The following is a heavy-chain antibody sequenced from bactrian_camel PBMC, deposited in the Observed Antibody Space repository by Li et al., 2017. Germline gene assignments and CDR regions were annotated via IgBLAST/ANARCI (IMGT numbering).Heavy chain of an antibody. Sequence: VQLVESGGGSVQAGETLRLSCTASGFSSSAYGVNWVRQAPGKGLEWVSRINSRTDDSTVYAESVKGRFTISIDNAKTTLYLQMNNLRADDTAMYYCAIGLFADFGLGRGTQVTVS. J-gene: IGHJ4*01. D-gene: IGHD5*01. CDR1: GFSSSAYG. V-gene: IGHV3S40*01. CDR2: INSRTDDST.